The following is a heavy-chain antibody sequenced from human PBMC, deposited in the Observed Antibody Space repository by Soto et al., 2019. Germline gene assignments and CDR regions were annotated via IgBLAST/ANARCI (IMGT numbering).Heavy chain of an antibody. CDR2: ISYGGSNK. D-gene: IGHD6-13*01. J-gene: IGHJ4*02. CDR3: AKDRPYSSSWPLDY. Sequence: GGSLRLSCAASGFTFSSYGMHWVRQAPGKGLEWVAVISYGGSNKYYADSVKGRFTISRDNSKNTLYLQMNSLRAEDTAVYYCAKDRPYSSSWPLDYWGQGTLVTVSS. CDR1: GFTFSSYG. V-gene: IGHV3-30*18.